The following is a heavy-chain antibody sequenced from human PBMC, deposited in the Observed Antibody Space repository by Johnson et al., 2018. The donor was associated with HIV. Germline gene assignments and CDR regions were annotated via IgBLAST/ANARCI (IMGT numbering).Heavy chain of an antibody. D-gene: IGHD6-13*01. V-gene: IGHV3-30*18. J-gene: IGHJ3*02. CDR2: ISYDGSNK. CDR3: AKGHSSSWSRGAFDI. Sequence: QVQLVESGGGVVQPGRSLRLSCAASGFTFSSYGMHWVRQAPGKGLEWVAVISYDGSNKYYADSVKGRFTISRDNSKNTLYLQMNSLRAEDTAVYYCAKGHSSSWSRGAFDIWGQGTMVTVSS. CDR1: GFTFSSYG.